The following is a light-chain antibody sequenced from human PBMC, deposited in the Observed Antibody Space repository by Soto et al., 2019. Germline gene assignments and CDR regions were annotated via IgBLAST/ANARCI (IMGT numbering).Light chain of an antibody. CDR1: QSVSSN. J-gene: IGKJ2*01. CDR3: QQYKKWPPYT. Sequence: EIVMTQSPANLSVSPGERATLSCSASQSVSSNLAWYQQKPGQGPRLLIYGASTRATSIPARFSGSGSVTEFTRTINSLQSEDFAVYYCQQYKKWPPYTFGQGTKLEIK. CDR2: GAS. V-gene: IGKV3-15*01.